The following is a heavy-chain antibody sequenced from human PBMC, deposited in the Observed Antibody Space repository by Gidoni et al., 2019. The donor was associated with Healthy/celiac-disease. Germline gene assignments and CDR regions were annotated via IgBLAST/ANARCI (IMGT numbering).Heavy chain of an antibody. Sequence: QTQLVQSGPEVKKPGTSAKVSCKASGFTFTSSAVQWVRQARGQRLEWIGWIVVGSGNTNYAQKFQERVTITRDMSTSTAYKELGSLRSEDTAVYYCAAGSNWNGGAYYYYGMDVWGQGTTVTVSS. CDR1: GFTFTSSA. CDR3: AAGSNWNGGAYYYYGMDV. V-gene: IGHV1-58*01. CDR2: IVVGSGNT. J-gene: IGHJ6*02. D-gene: IGHD1-20*01.